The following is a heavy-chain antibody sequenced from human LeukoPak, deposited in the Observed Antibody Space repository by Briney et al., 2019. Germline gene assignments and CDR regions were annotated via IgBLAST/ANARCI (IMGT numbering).Heavy chain of an antibody. V-gene: IGHV3-48*03. CDR3: ARHRLTSSYYYGMDV. CDR2: ISSSGSTI. CDR1: GFTFSSYE. D-gene: IGHD6-19*01. Sequence: GGSLRLSCAASGFTFSSYEMNWVRQAPGKGVEGGSYISSSGSTIYYADSVKGRFTSSRDNAKNSLYLQMNSLRAEDTAVYYCARHRLTSSYYYGMDVWGKGTTVTVSS. J-gene: IGHJ6*04.